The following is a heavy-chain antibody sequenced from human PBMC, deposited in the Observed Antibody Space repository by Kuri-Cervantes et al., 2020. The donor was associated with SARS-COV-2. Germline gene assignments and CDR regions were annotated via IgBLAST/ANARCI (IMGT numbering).Heavy chain of an antibody. CDR3: AREFGWTGSFPPYMDV. Sequence: SVKVSCKASGGTFSSYAISWVRQAPGQGLEWMGRIIPILGIANYAQKFQGRVTITADKSTSTTYMELSSLRSEDTAVYYCAREFGWTGSFPPYMDVWGKGTTVTVSS. CDR1: GGTFSSYA. J-gene: IGHJ6*03. D-gene: IGHD3/OR15-3a*01. CDR2: IIPILGIA. V-gene: IGHV1-69*04.